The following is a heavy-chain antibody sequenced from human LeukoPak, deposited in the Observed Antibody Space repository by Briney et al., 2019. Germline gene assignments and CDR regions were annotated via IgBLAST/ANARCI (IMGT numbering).Heavy chain of an antibody. CDR1: GYSISSGYF. CDR3: ARGRSGSSSGWPKRYYFDY. D-gene: IGHD6-19*01. CDR2: IYQSETA. J-gene: IGHJ4*02. Sequence: PSETLSLTCTVSGYSISSGYFWGWMRQPPGKGLEWIGSIYQSETAHYNPSLKSRVTISVDTSKNQFSLKLSSVTAADTAVYYCARGRSGSSSGWPKRYYFDYWGQGTLVTVSS. V-gene: IGHV4-38-2*02.